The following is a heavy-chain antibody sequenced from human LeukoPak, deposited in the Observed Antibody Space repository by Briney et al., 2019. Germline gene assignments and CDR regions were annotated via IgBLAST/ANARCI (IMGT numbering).Heavy chain of an antibody. Sequence: PSETLSLTCTVSGGSISNYYWSWIRQTPGKELEWIGFVASSGNSNYNPSLKSRVSISIDTSKNQFSLALTSVTRADTAVYYCARVVRGVVTSNWFDPWGQGTLVSVSS. CDR3: ARVVRGVVTSNWFDP. V-gene: IGHV4-59*01. J-gene: IGHJ5*02. CDR2: VASSGNS. D-gene: IGHD2-21*02. CDR1: GGSISNYY.